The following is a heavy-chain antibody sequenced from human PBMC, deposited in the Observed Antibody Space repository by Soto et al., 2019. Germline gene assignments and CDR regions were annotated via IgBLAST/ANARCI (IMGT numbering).Heavy chain of an antibody. V-gene: IGHV3-15*07. CDR2: IKSKTDGGTT. CDR1: GFTFSNAW. D-gene: IGHD4-17*01. Sequence: EVQLVESGGGLVKPGGSLRLSCAASGFTFSNAWMNWVRQAPGKGLEWVGRIKSKTDGGTTDYAAPVKGRFTISRADSKNTLYLQMNSLKSEDTAVYYCTTGGGDYYYYYGMDVWGQGTTVTVSS. J-gene: IGHJ6*02. CDR3: TTGGGDYYYYYGMDV.